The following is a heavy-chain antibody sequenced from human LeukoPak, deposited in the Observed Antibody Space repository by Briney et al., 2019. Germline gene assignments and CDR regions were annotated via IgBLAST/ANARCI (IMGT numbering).Heavy chain of an antibody. Sequence: SETLSLTCAVYGGSFSGYYWSWIRQPPGKGLEWIGEINHSGSTNYNPSLKSRVTISVDTSKNQFSLKLSSVTAADTGVYYCARGANYGYWGQGTLVTVSS. CDR1: GGSFSGYY. D-gene: IGHD2-15*01. V-gene: IGHV4-34*01. CDR3: ARGANYGY. CDR2: INHSGST. J-gene: IGHJ4*02.